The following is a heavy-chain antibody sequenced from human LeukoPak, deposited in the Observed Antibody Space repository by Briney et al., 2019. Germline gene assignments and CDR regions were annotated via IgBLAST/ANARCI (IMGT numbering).Heavy chain of an antibody. D-gene: IGHD3-22*01. CDR2: IYTSGST. J-gene: IGHJ3*02. Sequence: KSSETLSLTCTVSGGSISSGGYYWSWIRQPAGKGLEWIGRIYTSGSTNYNPSLKSRVTMSVDTSKNQFSLKLSSVTAADTAVYYCARDLGDDYYYDSSGYAFDIWGQGTMVTVSS. V-gene: IGHV4-61*02. CDR3: ARDLGDDYYYDSSGYAFDI. CDR1: GGSISSGGYY.